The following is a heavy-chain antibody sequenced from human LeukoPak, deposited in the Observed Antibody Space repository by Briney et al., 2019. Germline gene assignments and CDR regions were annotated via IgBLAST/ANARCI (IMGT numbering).Heavy chain of an antibody. V-gene: IGHV3-66*01. CDR1: AFTVSSNY. Sequence: GGSLRLSCAASAFTVSSNYMSWVRQAPGKGLEWVSVIYSGGSTYYEDSVKGRFTIARDNAKNSLSLEFNSLRVDDTAIYYCARVGSTAEAGTPDYWGQGTMVTVSS. D-gene: IGHD6-13*01. J-gene: IGHJ4*02. CDR2: IYSGGST. CDR3: ARVGSTAEAGTPDY.